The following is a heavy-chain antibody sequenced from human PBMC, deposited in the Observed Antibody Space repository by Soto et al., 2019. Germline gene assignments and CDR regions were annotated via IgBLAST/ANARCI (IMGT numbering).Heavy chain of an antibody. D-gene: IGHD2-8*01. Sequence: SVKVSCKASGFTFTSSAMQWVRQARGQRLEWIGWIVVGSGNTNYAQKFQERVTITRDMSTSTAYMELSSLRSEDTAVYYCAADSEGVYYYMDVWGKGTTVTVSS. CDR1: GFTFTSSA. V-gene: IGHV1-58*02. J-gene: IGHJ6*03. CDR3: AADSEGVYYYMDV. CDR2: IVVGSGNT.